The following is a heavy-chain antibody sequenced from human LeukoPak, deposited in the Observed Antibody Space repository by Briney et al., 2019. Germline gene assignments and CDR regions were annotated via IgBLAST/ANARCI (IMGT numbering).Heavy chain of an antibody. CDR1: GGSISSRNY. J-gene: IGHJ4*02. CDR2: IYYSGNT. Sequence: SETLSLTCTVSGGSISSRNYWGWVRQPPGMGLEWIGAIYYSGNTYYNPSLKSRVTISIDTSQNRFFLRLSSVTAADTAVYYCARHEEEDGYNAKTLDYWGQGALVTVSS. V-gene: IGHV4-39*01. D-gene: IGHD5-24*01. CDR3: ARHEEEDGYNAKTLDY.